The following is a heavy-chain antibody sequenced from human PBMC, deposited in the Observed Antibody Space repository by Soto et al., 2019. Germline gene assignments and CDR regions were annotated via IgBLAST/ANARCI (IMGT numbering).Heavy chain of an antibody. D-gene: IGHD6-19*01. J-gene: IGHJ4*02. CDR1: GGSISGHY. V-gene: IGHV4-59*11. Sequence: SETLSLTCTVSGGSISGHYWIWIWQSPGKGLEWIGYIFYTGSTNYNPSLKSRVTLSVDTSKNQFSLRLSSVTAADTAVYYCARVGSSGWSPDYWGQGTLVTVS. CDR3: ARVGSSGWSPDY. CDR2: IFYTGST.